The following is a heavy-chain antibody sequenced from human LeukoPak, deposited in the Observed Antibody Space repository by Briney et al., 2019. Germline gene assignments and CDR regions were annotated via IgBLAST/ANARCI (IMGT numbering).Heavy chain of an antibody. V-gene: IGHV4-39*01. Sequence: SETLSLTCSVSGDSFSRSDSYWDWVRQPPGKGLEWIGTIYYSGRTYYSPSLKSRVTMSVDPSNNQFSLNLRSVTAADTAVYYCARRRYYDGSGYLEWGQGTLLSVSS. CDR1: GDSFSRSDSY. CDR3: ARRRYYDGSGYLE. J-gene: IGHJ1*01. D-gene: IGHD3-22*01. CDR2: IYYSGRT.